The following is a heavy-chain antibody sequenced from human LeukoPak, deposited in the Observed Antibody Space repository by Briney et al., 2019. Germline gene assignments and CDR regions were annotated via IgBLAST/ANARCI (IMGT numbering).Heavy chain of an antibody. CDR1: GFTFSNYA. J-gene: IGHJ3*01. CDR3: AKCARSGGACYDAFDL. Sequence: GGSLRLSCAASGFTFSNYALTWVRQASGTGLEWVSIIAGNGNTYYGDSVKGRFTIPRDNSKSTLYLQMNSLRPGDTALYYCAKCARSGGACYDAFDLWGQGTMVTVSS. D-gene: IGHD2-15*01. V-gene: IGHV3-23*01. CDR2: IAGNGNT.